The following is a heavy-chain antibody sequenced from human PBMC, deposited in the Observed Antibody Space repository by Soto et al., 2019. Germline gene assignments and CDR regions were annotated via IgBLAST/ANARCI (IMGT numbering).Heavy chain of an antibody. D-gene: IGHD6-25*01. Sequence: PGGSLRLSCAASGFTFDDYAMHWVRQAPGKGLEWVSGISWNSGSIGYADSVKGRFTISRDNAKNSLYLQMNSLRAEDTALYYCAGSQNYYYYYGMDVWGQGTTVTVSS. V-gene: IGHV3-9*01. CDR3: AGSQNYYYYYGMDV. CDR1: GFTFDDYA. CDR2: ISWNSGSI. J-gene: IGHJ6*02.